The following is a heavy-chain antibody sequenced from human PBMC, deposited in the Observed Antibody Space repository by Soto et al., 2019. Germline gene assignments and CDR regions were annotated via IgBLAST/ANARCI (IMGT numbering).Heavy chain of an antibody. CDR3: ARAASSSSLYYYGMDV. CDR1: GGSIISGGYS. D-gene: IGHD6-6*01. CDR2: IYYSGST. Sequence: LSLTCTVSGGSIISGGYSWSWIRQPPGKGLEWIGYIYYSGSTNYNPSLKSRVTISVDTSKNQFSLKLSSVTAADTAVYYCARAASSSSLYYYGMDVWGQGTTVTVSS. J-gene: IGHJ6*02. V-gene: IGHV4-61*08.